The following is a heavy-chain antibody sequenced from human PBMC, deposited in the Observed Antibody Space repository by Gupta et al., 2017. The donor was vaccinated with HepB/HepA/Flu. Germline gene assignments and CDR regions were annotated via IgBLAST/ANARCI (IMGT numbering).Heavy chain of an antibody. CDR3: ARTGPYYYFALDV. D-gene: IGHD3-3*01. J-gene: IGHJ6*02. CDR2: INWNGDNT. Sequence: EEQLVESGGGVTRRGGTLRLSCQVAGFDFDNFHMHWVRQAPGKGLEWVAGINWNGDNTNYADSVKGRFTISRDNDKNSLFLQMNSLRAEDTALYHCARTGPYYYFALDVWGPGATVTVSS. CDR1: GFDFDNFH. V-gene: IGHV3-20*01.